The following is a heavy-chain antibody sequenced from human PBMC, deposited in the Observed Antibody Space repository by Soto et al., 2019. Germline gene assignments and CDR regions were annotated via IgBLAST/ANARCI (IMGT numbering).Heavy chain of an antibody. CDR2: INPNGGST. Sequence: QVQLGQSGAEVKKPGASVKLSCKASGYTFTNYYIHWVRQAPGQGLEWMAIINPNGGSTNYAQKFQGRVTLTRDTSTSTVYMDLSSLKSEDTAVYYCARGLAAGDYWGQGTLVTVSS. V-gene: IGHV1-46*01. CDR1: GYTFTNYY. CDR3: ARGLAAGDY. D-gene: IGHD6-13*01. J-gene: IGHJ4*02.